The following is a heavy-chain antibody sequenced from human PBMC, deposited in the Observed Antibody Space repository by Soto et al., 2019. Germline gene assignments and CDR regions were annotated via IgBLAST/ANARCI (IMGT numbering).Heavy chain of an antibody. D-gene: IGHD6-6*01. CDR3: AIIAARGDFDY. Sequence: GASVKVSCKASGYTFTSYDINWVRQATGQGLEWMGWMNPNSGNTGYVRKFQGRVTMTRNTSISTAYMELSSLRSEDTAVYYCAIIAARGDFDYWGQGTLVTVSS. V-gene: IGHV1-8*01. CDR1: GYTFTSYD. CDR2: MNPNSGNT. J-gene: IGHJ4*02.